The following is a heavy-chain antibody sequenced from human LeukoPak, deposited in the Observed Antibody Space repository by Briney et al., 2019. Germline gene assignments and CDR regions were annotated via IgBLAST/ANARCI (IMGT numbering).Heavy chain of an antibody. CDR2: TYYRSKWYN. Sequence: SQTLSLTCAISGDSVSNYTTAWNWIRQSPSRGLEWLGRTYYRSKWYNEYAVSMKSRITIDPNTSKNQFSLQLSSVTPEDTAVYYCARGYYCDSWGQGTLVTVSS. V-gene: IGHV6-1*01. CDR3: ARGYYCDS. J-gene: IGHJ4*02. CDR1: GDSVSNYTTA.